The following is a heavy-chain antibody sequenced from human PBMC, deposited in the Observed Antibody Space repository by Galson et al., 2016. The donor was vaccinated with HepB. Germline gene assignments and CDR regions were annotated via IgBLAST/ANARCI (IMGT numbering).Heavy chain of an antibody. D-gene: IGHD4-17*01. CDR2: ISFDGSNQ. Sequence: SLRLSCAASGFTFSSYAMHWVRQAPGKGLEWVAVISFDGSNQHYADSVKGRFTISRDDSQNTLYLQMGSLRADDTAVYYCARAASYGDYVGASGDAFGIWGQGTMVTVSS. J-gene: IGHJ3*02. V-gene: IGHV3-30*04. CDR1: GFTFSSYA. CDR3: ARAASYGDYVGASGDAFGI.